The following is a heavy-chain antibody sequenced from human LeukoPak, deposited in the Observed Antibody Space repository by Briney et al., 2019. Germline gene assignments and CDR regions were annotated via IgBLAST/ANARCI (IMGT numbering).Heavy chain of an antibody. CDR3: ARPSSLYGGTSEDY. CDR2: IYPGDSDT. Sequence: GASLQISCKASGYSFTDYWIVWVRQMPGKGLEWMGAIYPGDSDTRYSPSLDGRVTISADKSVSTTYLQWSSPQASDTAMYYCARPSSLYGGTSEDYWGQGTLVTVSS. V-gene: IGHV5-51*01. J-gene: IGHJ4*02. D-gene: IGHD4-23*01. CDR1: GYSFTDYW.